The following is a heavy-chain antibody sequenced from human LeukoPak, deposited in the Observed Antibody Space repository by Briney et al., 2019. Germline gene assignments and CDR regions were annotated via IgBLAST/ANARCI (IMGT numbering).Heavy chain of an antibody. V-gene: IGHV1-18*01. CDR3: ARMGLGSSYYYYYMDV. CDR2: ISAYNGNT. J-gene: IGHJ6*03. Sequence: ASVKVSCKASGYTFTSHGISWVRQAPGQGLEWMGWISAYNGNTNYAQKLQGRVTMTTDTSTSTAYMELRSLRSDDTAVYYCARMGLGSSYYYYYMDVWGKGTTVTISS. D-gene: IGHD3-16*01. CDR1: GYTFTSHG.